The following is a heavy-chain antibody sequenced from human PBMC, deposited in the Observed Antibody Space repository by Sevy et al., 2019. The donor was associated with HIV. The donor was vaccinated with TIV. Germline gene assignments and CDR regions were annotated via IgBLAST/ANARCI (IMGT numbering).Heavy chain of an antibody. J-gene: IGHJ3*02. V-gene: IGHV1-24*01. Sequence: ASVKVSCKVSGYTLSGLSIHWVRQAPGKGPEWMGGFDPEDGEMSYAQKFQGRVTMTEDTSTDTAYMVLSSLRSDDTAVYYCAADSRPLYYDFWSGTTAFDIWGQGTMVTVSS. D-gene: IGHD3-3*01. CDR3: AADSRPLYYDFWSGTTAFDI. CDR2: FDPEDGEM. CDR1: GYTLSGLS.